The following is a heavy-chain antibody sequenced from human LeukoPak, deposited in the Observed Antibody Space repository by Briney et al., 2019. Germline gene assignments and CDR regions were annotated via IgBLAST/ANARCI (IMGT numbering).Heavy chain of an antibody. J-gene: IGHJ4*02. V-gene: IGHV1-18*01. CDR2: ISAYNGNT. Sequence: ASVKVSCKASGYTFTSYGISWVRQAPGQGLECMGWISAYNGNTNYAQKLQGRVTMTTDTSTSTAYMELRSLRSDDTAVYYCARDPGIAAAGTFDYWGQGTLVTVSS. CDR1: GYTFTSYG. D-gene: IGHD6-13*01. CDR3: ARDPGIAAAGTFDY.